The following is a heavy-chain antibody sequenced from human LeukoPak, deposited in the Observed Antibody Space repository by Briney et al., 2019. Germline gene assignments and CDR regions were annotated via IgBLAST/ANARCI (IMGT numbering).Heavy chain of an antibody. CDR1: GYTFTGYY. CDR3: AREPYYYDSSGYAYCYYMDV. V-gene: IGHV1-2*02. Sequence: GASVKVSCKASGYTFTGYYMHWVRQAPGQGLEWMGWINPNSGGTNYAQKFQGRVTMTRDTSISTADMELSRLRSDDTAVYYCAREPYYYDSSGYAYCYYMDVWGKGTTVTVSS. CDR2: INPNSGGT. J-gene: IGHJ6*03. D-gene: IGHD3-22*01.